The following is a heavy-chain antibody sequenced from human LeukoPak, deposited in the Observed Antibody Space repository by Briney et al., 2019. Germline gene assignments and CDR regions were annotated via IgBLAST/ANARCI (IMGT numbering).Heavy chain of an antibody. Sequence: GGSLRLSCAASGFTFSSYAMSWVRQAPGKGLEWVSAISGIGGSTYYADSVKGRFTISRDNSKNTLYLQMNSLRAEDTAVYYCAKDGHGSGYHDAFDIWGQGTMVTVSS. CDR3: AKDGHGSGYHDAFDI. J-gene: IGHJ3*02. V-gene: IGHV3-23*01. CDR1: GFTFSSYA. D-gene: IGHD5-12*01. CDR2: ISGIGGST.